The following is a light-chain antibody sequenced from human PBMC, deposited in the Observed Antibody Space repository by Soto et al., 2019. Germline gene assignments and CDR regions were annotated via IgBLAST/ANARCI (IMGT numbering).Light chain of an antibody. CDR1: QSVSSN. Sequence: EIVMTQSPATLSVPSGERATLSCRASQSVSSNFAWYQQKPGQAPRLLIHGASNKALGIPARLSGSGSGTVFTLTISSLEPEYFAVYYCQQRSTWITFGQGTRLEI. CDR2: GAS. J-gene: IGKJ5*01. CDR3: QQRSTWIT. V-gene: IGKV3-11*01.